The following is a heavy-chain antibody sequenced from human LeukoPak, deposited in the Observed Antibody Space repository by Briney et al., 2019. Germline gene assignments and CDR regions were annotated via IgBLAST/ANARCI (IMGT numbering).Heavy chain of an antibody. CDR1: GGSISSGSYY. CDR3: ARGYGDYYYYYMDV. CDR2: IYTSGST. D-gene: IGHD4-17*01. J-gene: IGHJ6*03. V-gene: IGHV4-61*02. Sequence: SQTLSLTCTVSGGSISSGSYYWSWIRQPAGKGLEWIGRIYTSGSTNYNPSLKSRVTISVDTSKNQFSLKLSSVTAADTAVYYCARGYGDYYYYYMDVWGKGTTVTVSS.